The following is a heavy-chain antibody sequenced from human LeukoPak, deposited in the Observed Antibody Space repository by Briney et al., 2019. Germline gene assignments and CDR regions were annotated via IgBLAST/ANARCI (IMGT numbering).Heavy chain of an antibody. D-gene: IGHD3-22*01. CDR3: AHRGGTMIVVAEGAFDI. CDR2: IYWDDDK. J-gene: IGHJ3*02. Sequence: SGPTLVNPTQTLTLTCTFSGFSLSTSGVGVGWIRQPPGKALEWLALIYWDDDKRYSPSLKSRLTITKDTSKNQVVLTMTNMDPVDTATYYCAHRGGTMIVVAEGAFDIWGQGTMVTVSS. CDR1: GFSLSTSGVG. V-gene: IGHV2-5*02.